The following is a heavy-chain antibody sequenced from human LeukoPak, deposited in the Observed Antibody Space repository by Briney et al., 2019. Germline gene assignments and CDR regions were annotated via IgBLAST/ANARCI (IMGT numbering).Heavy chain of an antibody. J-gene: IGHJ6*03. CDR1: GGSISSGSYC. D-gene: IGHD3-10*01. Sequence: SETLSLTCTVSGGSISSGSYCWSWIRQPAGKGLEWIGHIHTSGNTNYNPSLKSRVTISVDTSKNQFSLMLSSLTAADTAVYYCARGGLLWFGELFLYYYYYMDVWGKGTTVTVSS. CDR3: ARGGLLWFGELFLYYYYYMDV. CDR2: IHTSGNT. V-gene: IGHV4-61*09.